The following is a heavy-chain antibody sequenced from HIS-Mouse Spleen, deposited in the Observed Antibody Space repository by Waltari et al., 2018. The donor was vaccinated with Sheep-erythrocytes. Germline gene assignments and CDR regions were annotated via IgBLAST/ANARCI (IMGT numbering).Heavy chain of an antibody. D-gene: IGHD1-1*01. V-gene: IGHV3-21*01. Sequence: EVQLVESGGGLVKPGGSLRRSCSASGFTFSSYRMNWGRQAPGKGLEWVSSISSSSSYIYYADSVKGRFTISRDNAKNSLYLQMNSLRAEDTAVYYCARDTGTDAFDIWGQGTMVTVSS. CDR3: ARDTGTDAFDI. J-gene: IGHJ3*02. CDR1: GFTFSSYR. CDR2: ISSSSSYI.